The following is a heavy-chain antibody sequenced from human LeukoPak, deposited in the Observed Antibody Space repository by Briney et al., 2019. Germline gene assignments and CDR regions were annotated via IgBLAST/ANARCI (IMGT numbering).Heavy chain of an antibody. D-gene: IGHD1-26*01. Sequence: PGRSPRLSRAASGFTFSSYGMHWVRQAPGKGLEWVAVISYDGSNKYYADSVKGRFTISRDNSKNTLYLQMNSLRAEDTAVYYCAKDLARQPYSGSYYADYWGQGTLVTVSS. J-gene: IGHJ4*02. CDR2: ISYDGSNK. CDR1: GFTFSSYG. V-gene: IGHV3-30*18. CDR3: AKDLARQPYSGSYYADY.